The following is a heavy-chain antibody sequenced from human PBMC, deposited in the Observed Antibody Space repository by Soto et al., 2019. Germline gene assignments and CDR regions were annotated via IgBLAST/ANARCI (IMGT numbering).Heavy chain of an antibody. J-gene: IGHJ4*02. D-gene: IGHD3-3*01. CDR2: IGTAGDT. Sequence: GGSLRLSCEASGFTFSGFDMHWVRQPTGKGLEWVSSIGTAGDTYYAVSVKGRFTISRDNSKNTLYLQMNSLRAEDTAVYYCAKDAPTKYYDFWSGYYWLDYWGQGTLVTVSS. CDR3: AKDAPTKYYDFWSGYYWLDY. CDR1: GFTFSGFD. V-gene: IGHV3-13*01.